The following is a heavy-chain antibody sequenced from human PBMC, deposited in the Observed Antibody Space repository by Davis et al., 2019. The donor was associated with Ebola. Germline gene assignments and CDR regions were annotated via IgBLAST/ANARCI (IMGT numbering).Heavy chain of an antibody. V-gene: IGHV1-69*13. D-gene: IGHD5-12*01. Sequence: SVKVSCKASGDTFSRYAISWVRQAPGQGLEWMGGIIPMFGTANYAHKFQGRVTIIADESTSTAYMELSSLRSEDTALYYCTTPGGQDSGYDVFDIWGQGTMVTVSS. CDR2: IIPMFGTA. J-gene: IGHJ3*02. CDR3: TTPGGQDSGYDVFDI. CDR1: GDTFSRYA.